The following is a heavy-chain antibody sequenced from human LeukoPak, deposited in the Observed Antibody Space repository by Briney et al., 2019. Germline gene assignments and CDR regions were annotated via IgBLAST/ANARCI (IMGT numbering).Heavy chain of an antibody. CDR3: GRGRSYYGSGSRGY. J-gene: IGHJ4*02. Sequence: SETLSLTCTVSGYSISSGYYWGWIRQPPGKGLEWIGEINHSGSTNYNPSLKSRVTISVDTSKNQFSLKLSSVTAADTAVYYWGRGRSYYGSGSRGYWGQGTLVTVSS. D-gene: IGHD3-10*01. CDR1: GYSISSGYY. CDR2: INHSGST. V-gene: IGHV4-38-2*02.